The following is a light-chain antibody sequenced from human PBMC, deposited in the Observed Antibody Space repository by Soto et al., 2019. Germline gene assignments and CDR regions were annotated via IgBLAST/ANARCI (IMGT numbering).Light chain of an antibody. CDR2: VAS. V-gene: IGKV3-20*01. CDR3: QRCGSSALT. Sequence: EIVLTPSPGTLSLSQGERATLSCRASQSVSSSYLAGYKQNPGQAPRLLIYVASSRATVIPDRFSGSGSGTYFTLTISILEPEDFAVEYCQRCGSSALTFGQGTNVVIK. J-gene: IGKJ1*01. CDR1: QSVSSSY.